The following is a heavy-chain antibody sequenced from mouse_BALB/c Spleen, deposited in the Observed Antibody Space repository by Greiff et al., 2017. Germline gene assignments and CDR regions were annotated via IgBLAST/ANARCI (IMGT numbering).Heavy chain of an antibody. J-gene: IGHJ3*01. Sequence: QVQLQQPGAELVKPGASVKMSCKASGYTFTSYNMHWVKQTPGQGLEWIGAIYPGNGDTSYNQKFKGKATLTADKSSSTAYMQLSSLTSEDSAVYYCARWAFAYWGQGTLVTVSA. V-gene: IGHV1-12*01. CDR2: IYPGNGDT. CDR3: ARWAFAY. CDR1: GYTFTSYN.